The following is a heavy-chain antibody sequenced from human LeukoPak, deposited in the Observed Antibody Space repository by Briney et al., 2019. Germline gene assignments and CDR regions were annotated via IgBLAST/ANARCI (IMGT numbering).Heavy chain of an antibody. V-gene: IGHV5-51*01. CDR2: IYPGDSDT. J-gene: IGHJ4*02. D-gene: IGHD6-13*01. CDR1: GYSFTSYW. Sequence: GESLKISCKGSGYSFTSYWIGWVRQMPGKGLEWMGIIYPGDSDTRYSPSFQGQVTISADKSISTAYLQWSSLKASDTAVYYCARRDSSSWYQHYFDYWGQGTLVTVSS. CDR3: ARRDSSSWYQHYFDY.